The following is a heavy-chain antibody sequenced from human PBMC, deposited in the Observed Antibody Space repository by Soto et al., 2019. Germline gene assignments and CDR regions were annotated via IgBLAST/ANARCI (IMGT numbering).Heavy chain of an antibody. Sequence: QVQLVQSGAEVKKPGASVKVSCKASGYTFTSYGISWVRQAPGQGLEWMAWISAYNGNTNYAPKLQGIVTMITDTAPGPGKMERRRLRSHDTAVYYCARGNYGDPALFDYWGQGTLVTVSS. CDR3: ARGNYGDPALFDY. CDR2: ISAYNGNT. V-gene: IGHV1-18*01. J-gene: IGHJ4*02. D-gene: IGHD4-17*01. CDR1: GYTFTSYG.